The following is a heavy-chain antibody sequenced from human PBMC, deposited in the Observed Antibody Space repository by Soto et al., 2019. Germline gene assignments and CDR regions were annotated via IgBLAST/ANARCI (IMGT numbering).Heavy chain of an antibody. CDR2: INPNSGGT. CDR3: ARGGWLQSSYYYYGMDV. CDR1: GYTFTNHY. V-gene: IGHV1-2*04. Sequence: GASVKVSXKSSGYTFTNHYVHWVRQAPGQGLEWMGWINPNSGGTNYAQKFQGWVTMTRDTSISTAYMELSRLRSDDTAVYYCARGGWLQSSYYYYGMDVWGEGTTVTVSS. D-gene: IGHD5-12*01. J-gene: IGHJ6*04.